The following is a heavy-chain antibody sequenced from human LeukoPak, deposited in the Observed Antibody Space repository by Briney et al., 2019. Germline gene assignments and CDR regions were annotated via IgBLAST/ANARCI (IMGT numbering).Heavy chain of an antibody. J-gene: IGHJ4*02. Sequence: GASVKVSCKASGYTFTGYYMHWVRQAPGQELEWMGRINPNSGGTNYVQKLQGRVTMTRDTSISTAYMELSRLRSDDTAVYYCARGKWLQLPDYWGQGTLVTVSS. V-gene: IGHV1-2*06. CDR2: INPNSGGT. D-gene: IGHD5-24*01. CDR3: ARGKWLQLPDY. CDR1: GYTFTGYY.